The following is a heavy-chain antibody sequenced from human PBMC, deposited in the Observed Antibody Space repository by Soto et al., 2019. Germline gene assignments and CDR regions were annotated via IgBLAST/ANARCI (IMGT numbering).Heavy chain of an antibody. V-gene: IGHV3-23*01. J-gene: IGHJ6*02. CDR2: ISGSGGST. D-gene: IGHD2-2*01. CDR3: AKDPIRCSSTSCPRSTRYGMDV. CDR1: GFTFSSYA. Sequence: GGSLRLSCAASGFTFSSYAMSWVRQAPGKGLEWVSAISGSGGSTYYADSVKGRFTISRDNSKNTLYLQMNSLRAEDTAVYYCAKDPIRCSSTSCPRSTRYGMDVWGQGTTVTVSS.